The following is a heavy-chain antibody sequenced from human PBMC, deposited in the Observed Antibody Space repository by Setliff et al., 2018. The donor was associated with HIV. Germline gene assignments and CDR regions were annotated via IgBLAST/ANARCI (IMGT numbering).Heavy chain of an antibody. D-gene: IGHD4-17*01. CDR1: GYTLTELF. CDR3: ATRGDLLGRRASTVTVYYYYLDV. V-gene: IGHV1-24*01. CDR2: FVPEHSET. Sequence: GASVKVSCKVSGYTLTELFIHWVRQAPGKGLEWMGGFVPEHSETIYAQKFQGRVTMTEDTSTDTAFMELSGLTSEDTAVYYCATRGDLLGRRASTVTVYYYYLDVWGNGTTVTVSS. J-gene: IGHJ6*03.